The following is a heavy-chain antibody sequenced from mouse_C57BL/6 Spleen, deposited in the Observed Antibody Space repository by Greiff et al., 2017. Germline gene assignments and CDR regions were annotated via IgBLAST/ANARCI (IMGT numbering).Heavy chain of an antibody. V-gene: IGHV1-50*01. CDR1: GYTFTSYW. Sequence: QVQLQQSGAELVKPGASVKLSCKASGYTFTSYWMQWVKQRPGQGLEWIGEIDPSDSYTNYNQKFKGKATLTVDTSSSTAYMQRSSLTSEDSAVYYCARGPQSWFAYWGQGTLVTVSA. CDR2: IDPSDSYT. J-gene: IGHJ3*01. CDR3: ARGPQSWFAY.